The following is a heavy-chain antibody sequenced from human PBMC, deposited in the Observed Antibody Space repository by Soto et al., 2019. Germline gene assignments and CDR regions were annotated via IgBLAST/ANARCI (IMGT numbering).Heavy chain of an antibody. D-gene: IGHD6-13*01. CDR1: GFIFRSYG. J-gene: IGHJ4*02. CDR3: AKGGVAAARGYFDH. CDR2: ISGSGSVT. Sequence: GGSLRLSFAASGFIFRSYGLSSVRQAPGKGLEWVSDISGSGSVTNYADSVKGRFTISRDNSNNTLSLQMDSLRAEDTAVYYCAKGGVAAARGYFDHWGQGTRVTVSS. V-gene: IGHV3-23*01.